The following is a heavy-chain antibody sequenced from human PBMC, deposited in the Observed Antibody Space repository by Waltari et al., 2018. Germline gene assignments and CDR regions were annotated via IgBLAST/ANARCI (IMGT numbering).Heavy chain of an antibody. CDR2: ISYDGSNK. V-gene: IGHV3-30-3*01. Sequence: QVQLVESGGGVVQPGRSLRLSCAASGFTFSSYAMHWVRQAPGKGLAWVAVISYDGSNKYYADSVKGRFTISRDNSKNTLYLQMNSLRAEDTAVYYCARVNYYGSGSYPDYWGQGTLVTVSS. CDR1: GFTFSSYA. CDR3: ARVNYYGSGSYPDY. J-gene: IGHJ4*02. D-gene: IGHD3-10*01.